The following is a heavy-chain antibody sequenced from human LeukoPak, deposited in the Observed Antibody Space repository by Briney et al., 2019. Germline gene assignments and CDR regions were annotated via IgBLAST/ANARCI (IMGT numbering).Heavy chain of an antibody. V-gene: IGHV1-2*02. CDR2: INPNSGGT. Sequence: ASVKVSCKASGYTFTCYYMHWVRQAPGQGLEWMGWINPNSGGTNYAQKFQGRVTMTRDTSISTAYMELSRLRSDDTAVYYCARVRSYYDSSGYFDYWGQGTLVTVSS. D-gene: IGHD3-22*01. J-gene: IGHJ4*02. CDR3: ARVRSYYDSSGYFDY. CDR1: GYTFTCYY.